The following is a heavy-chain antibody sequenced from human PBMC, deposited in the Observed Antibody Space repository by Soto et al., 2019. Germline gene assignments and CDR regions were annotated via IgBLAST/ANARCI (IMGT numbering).Heavy chain of an antibody. J-gene: IGHJ4*02. CDR3: ARNRHPWEINDSYSSSWYCDY. Sequence: QVQLVQSGAEVKKPGSSVKVSCKASGGTFSSYAISWVRQAPGQGLEWMGGIIPIFGTANYAQKFQGRVTITADESTSTAYMELSSLRSEDTAVYYCARNRHPWEINDSYSSSWYCDYWGQGTLVTVSS. D-gene: IGHD6-13*01. CDR2: IIPIFGTA. V-gene: IGHV1-69*01. CDR1: GGTFSSYA.